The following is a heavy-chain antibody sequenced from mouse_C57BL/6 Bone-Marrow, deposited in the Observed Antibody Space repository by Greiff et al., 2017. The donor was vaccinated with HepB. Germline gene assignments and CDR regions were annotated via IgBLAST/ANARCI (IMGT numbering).Heavy chain of an antibody. Sequence: EVKLMESGPGLVKPSQSLSLTCSVTGYSITSGYYWNWIRQFPGNKLEWMGYISYDGSNNYNPSLKNRISITRDTSKNQFFLKLNSVTTEDTATYYCATYDRGDYWGQGTTLTVSS. CDR2: ISYDGSN. CDR3: ATYDRGDY. CDR1: GYSITSGYY. D-gene: IGHD2-3*01. V-gene: IGHV3-6*01. J-gene: IGHJ2*01.